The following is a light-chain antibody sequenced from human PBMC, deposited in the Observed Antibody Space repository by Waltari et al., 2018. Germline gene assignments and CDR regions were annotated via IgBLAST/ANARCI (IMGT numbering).Light chain of an antibody. CDR2: ASD. CDR1: SSNIGSNS. Sequence: QSVLTQSSPTSGTPGQRVSISCSGTSSNIGSNSVYWYQHLPGAAPKLRIYASDQRPSGVPDRFSGSKSGTSAYLAISGLRSEDEADYYCATWDDSLGGFYVFGTGTKVTVL. V-gene: IGLV1-47*01. J-gene: IGLJ1*01. CDR3: ATWDDSLGGFYV.